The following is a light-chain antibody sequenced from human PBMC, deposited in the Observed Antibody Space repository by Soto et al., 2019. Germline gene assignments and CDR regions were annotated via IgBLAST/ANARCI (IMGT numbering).Light chain of an antibody. CDR1: SSNIGGNS. CDR3: GSWDSSLSAYV. J-gene: IGLJ1*01. V-gene: IGLV1-51*01. Sequence: VLTQRPSVSAAPGQKVTISCSGSSSNIGGNSVSWYQQLPGTAPKLLIYDDNKRPSGIPDRFSGSKSGTSATLGITGFQTGDEADYYCGSWDSSLSAYVFGTGTKV. CDR2: DDN.